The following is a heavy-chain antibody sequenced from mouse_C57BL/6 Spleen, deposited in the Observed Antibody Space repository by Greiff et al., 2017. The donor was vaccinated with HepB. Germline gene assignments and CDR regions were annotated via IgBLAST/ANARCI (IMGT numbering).Heavy chain of an antibody. V-gene: IGHV5-4*01. Sequence: EVMLVESGGGLVKPGGSLKLSCAASGFTFSSYAMSWVRQTPEKRLEWVATISDGGSYTYYPDNVKGRFTISRDNAKNNLYLQMSQLKSEDTAMYYCARDPYYYGSSYRGYFDYWGQGTTLTVSS. CDR3: ARDPYYYGSSYRGYFDY. CDR2: ISDGGSYT. J-gene: IGHJ2*01. CDR1: GFTFSSYA. D-gene: IGHD1-1*01.